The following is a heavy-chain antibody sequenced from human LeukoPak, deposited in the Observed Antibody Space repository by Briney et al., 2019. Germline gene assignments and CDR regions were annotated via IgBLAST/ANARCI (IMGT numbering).Heavy chain of an antibody. V-gene: IGHV3-9*01. J-gene: IGHJ4*02. CDR1: GFTFDDYA. Sequence: GGSLRLSCAASGFTFDDYAMHWVRQAPGKGLEWVSGISWNSGSIGYADSVKGRFTISRDNAKNSLYLQMNSLRAEDTAVYYCAKDNCGGECYYYSDYWGQGTLVTVSS. D-gene: IGHD2-21*01. CDR3: AKDNCGGECYYYSDY. CDR2: ISWNSGSI.